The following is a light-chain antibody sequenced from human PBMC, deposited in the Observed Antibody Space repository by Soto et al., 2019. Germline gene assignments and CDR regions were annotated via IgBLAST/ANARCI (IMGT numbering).Light chain of an antibody. V-gene: IGLV1-44*01. CDR2: AND. CDR3: AAWEDGLNGWL. Sequence: SVMTQPPSASGTPGQRVTISCSGSNSNVGNNTVNWYQQFPGTSPRLLIEANDQRTSGVPDRFSGSKSATSASLAISGLKSEDEADYYCAAWEDGLNGWLFGRGTKVTVL. J-gene: IGLJ3*02. CDR1: NSNVGNNT.